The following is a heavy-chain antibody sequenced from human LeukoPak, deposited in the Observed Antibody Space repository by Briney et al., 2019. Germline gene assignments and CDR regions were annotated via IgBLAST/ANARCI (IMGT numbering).Heavy chain of an antibody. CDR1: EYIFSNYW. CDR2: IYPGDSDT. Sequence: GESLKISCKGSEYIFSNYWIGWVRQMPGKGLECMGIIYPGDSDTKYSPSFQGQVTTSADKSISTAYLQWSSLKASDTAIYYCATLDRRDDYSAFDSWGQGTLVTVSS. V-gene: IGHV5-51*01. D-gene: IGHD5-24*01. J-gene: IGHJ4*02. CDR3: ATLDRRDDYSAFDS.